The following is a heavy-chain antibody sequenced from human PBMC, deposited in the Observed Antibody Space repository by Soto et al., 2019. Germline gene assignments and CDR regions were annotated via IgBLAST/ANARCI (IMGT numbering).Heavy chain of an antibody. J-gene: IGHJ4*02. CDR1: GGSIISGY. Sequence: SETLSLTCTVSGGSIISGYWSWIRQPPGKGLEWIGYISYSGNTSYNPSLKSRVTMSVDTPKNQFSLRLSSVTTADTAVYYCAGLRGYAGSPIDYWGQGTLVTVSS. CDR3: AGLRGYAGSPIDY. CDR2: ISYSGNT. D-gene: IGHD2-15*01. V-gene: IGHV4-59*01.